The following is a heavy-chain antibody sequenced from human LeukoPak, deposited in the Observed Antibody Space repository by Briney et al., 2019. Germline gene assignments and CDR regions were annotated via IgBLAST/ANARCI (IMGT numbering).Heavy chain of an antibody. Sequence: GRSLRLSCAAFGFTFSSYGMHWVRETPGKGLEGVAGIRHDGSYQQYADSVKGRFTVSRDNSKDMVYLQMNSLRTEDTAVYDCAKSPDRSDFPRDFDFWGQGTLVTVSS. D-gene: IGHD3-22*01. CDR3: AKSPDRSDFPRDFDF. V-gene: IGHV3-30*02. CDR2: IRHDGSYQ. J-gene: IGHJ4*02. CDR1: GFTFSSYG.